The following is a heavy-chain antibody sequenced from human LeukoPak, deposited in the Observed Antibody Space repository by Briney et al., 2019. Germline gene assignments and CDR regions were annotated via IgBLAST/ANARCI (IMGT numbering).Heavy chain of an antibody. V-gene: IGHV3-48*03. J-gene: IGHJ4*02. CDR2: ISSSGSTI. Sequence: PGGSLRLSCAASGFTFSSYEMNWVRQAPGKGLEWVSYISSSGSTIYYADSVKGRFTISRDNAKNSLYLQMNSLRAEDTAVYYCAKDDGGAMWSWDFDYWGQGTLVTVSS. CDR1: GFTFSSYE. CDR3: AKDDGGAMWSWDFDY. D-gene: IGHD3-16*01.